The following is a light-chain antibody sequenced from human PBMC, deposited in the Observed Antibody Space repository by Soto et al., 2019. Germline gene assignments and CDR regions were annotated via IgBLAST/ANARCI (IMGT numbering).Light chain of an antibody. Sequence: DIRMTQSPSSLSASVGDTVTITCRASQGISDYLSWFQHKPGEAPKLLIYTASSWQGGVPLRFSGAGSRTEFSLTSSGLQPEDSATDYCQQTYTFPWPFGQGTRV. J-gene: IGKJ1*01. CDR3: QQTYTFPWP. CDR1: QGISDY. V-gene: IGKV1-39*01. CDR2: TAS.